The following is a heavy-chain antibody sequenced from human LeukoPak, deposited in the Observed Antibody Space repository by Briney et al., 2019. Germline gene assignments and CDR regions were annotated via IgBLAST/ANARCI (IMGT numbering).Heavy chain of an antibody. Sequence: GGSLRLSCAASGFTFSSHSMNWVRQAPGKGLEWVANIKQDGSDQYYVGSVKGRFTISRDNAKNSLYMQMNNLRDEDTAVYYCARKAYDSDCFDFWGQGTLVTVSS. D-gene: IGHD2-21*01. V-gene: IGHV3-7*04. CDR3: ARKAYDSDCFDF. CDR2: IKQDGSDQ. CDR1: GFTFSSHS. J-gene: IGHJ4*02.